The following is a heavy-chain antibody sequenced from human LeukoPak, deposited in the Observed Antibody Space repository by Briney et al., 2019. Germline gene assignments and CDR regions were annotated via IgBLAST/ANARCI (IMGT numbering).Heavy chain of an antibody. CDR1: GFSFSGHW. CDR3: ARGPNSNWSGLVF. J-gene: IGHJ4*02. CDR2: ISPTGSTT. V-gene: IGHV3-74*01. D-gene: IGHD6-6*01. Sequence: GGSLRLSCTASGFSFSGHWMHWARQLPGKGLVWVSRISPTGSTTSYADSVKGRFTVSRDNARNTLYLQVNNLRAEDTAVYYCARGPNSNWSGLVFWGQGTLLTVSS.